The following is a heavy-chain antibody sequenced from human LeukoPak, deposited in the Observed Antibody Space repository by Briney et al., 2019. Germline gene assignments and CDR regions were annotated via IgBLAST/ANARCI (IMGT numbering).Heavy chain of an antibody. CDR2: VYYSGST. CDR3: ARHRGDILTGYYDY. CDR1: GGSISSYY. V-gene: IGHV4-59*08. J-gene: IGHJ4*02. Sequence: SETLSLTCTVSGGSISSYYWSWIRQPPGKGLEWIGYVYYSGSTNYNPPLKSRVTISVDTSKNQFSLKLSSVTAADTAVYYCARHRGDILTGYYDYWGQGTLVTVSS. D-gene: IGHD3-9*01.